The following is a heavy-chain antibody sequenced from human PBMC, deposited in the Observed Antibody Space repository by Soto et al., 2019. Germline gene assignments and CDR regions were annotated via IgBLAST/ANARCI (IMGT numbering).Heavy chain of an antibody. CDR3: AKANDYSNSGGMDV. D-gene: IGHD4-4*01. J-gene: IGHJ6*02. Sequence: PGGSLRLSCAASGFTFDDYAMHWVRQAPGKGLEWVSGISWNSGSIGYADSVKGRFTISRDNAKNSLYLQMNSLRAEDTALCYCAKANDYSNSGGMDVWGQGTTVTVSS. CDR1: GFTFDDYA. CDR2: ISWNSGSI. V-gene: IGHV3-9*01.